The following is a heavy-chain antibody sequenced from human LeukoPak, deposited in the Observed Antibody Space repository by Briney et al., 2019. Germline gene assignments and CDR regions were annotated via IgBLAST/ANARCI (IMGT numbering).Heavy chain of an antibody. CDR2: IYYSGST. D-gene: IGHD6-19*01. J-gene: IGHJ4*02. Sequence: PSETLSLTCTVSDGSMSSYYWSRLRQPPGKGLEWIGYIYYSGSTNYSPSLKSRVTISIDTSKNQFSLKLTSVTAADTAVYYCASILDSGRSDYWGQRTLVTVSS. CDR3: ASILDSGRSDY. V-gene: IGHV4-59*01. CDR1: DGSMSSYY.